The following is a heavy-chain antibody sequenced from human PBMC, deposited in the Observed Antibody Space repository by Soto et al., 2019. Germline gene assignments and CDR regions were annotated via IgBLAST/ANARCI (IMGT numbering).Heavy chain of an antibody. CDR2: IGTAGDT. J-gene: IGHJ6*02. Sequence: GGSLRLSCAASGFTFSSYDMHWVRQATGKGLEWVSAIGTAGDTYYPGSVKGRFNIYRENAKNSLYLQMNRLRAGDTAVYYCAREGVDGMDVWGQGTKVTVS. V-gene: IGHV3-13*01. D-gene: IGHD3-10*01. CDR1: GFTFSSYD. CDR3: AREGVDGMDV.